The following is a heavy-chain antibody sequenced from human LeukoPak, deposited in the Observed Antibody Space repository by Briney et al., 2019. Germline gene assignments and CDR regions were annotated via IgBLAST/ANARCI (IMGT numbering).Heavy chain of an antibody. J-gene: IGHJ4*02. V-gene: IGHV3-23*01. Sequence: PGGSLRLSCAASGFTFSSYAVSWVRQAPGKGLEWVSAMSANGDSTYYVDSVRGRFTISRDNSKNTLYLQMNSLRAEDTAVYYCAKVGDYSNYYDYWGQGTLVTVFS. CDR3: AKVGDYSNYYDY. CDR1: GFTFSSYA. D-gene: IGHD4-11*01. CDR2: MSANGDST.